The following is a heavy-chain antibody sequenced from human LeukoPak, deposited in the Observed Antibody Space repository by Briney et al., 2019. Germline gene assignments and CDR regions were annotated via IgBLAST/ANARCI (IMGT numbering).Heavy chain of an antibody. Sequence: GGSLRLSSAASGFTFRSYRMNWVCQAPGQGLEWVSYINSPSSTIYYADSVKGRFTISRDNAKNSLYLQMNSLRDEDTAVYYCATSLIVGTTWVGFNYWGQGTLVTVSS. J-gene: IGHJ4*02. CDR1: GFTFRSYR. V-gene: IGHV3-48*02. CDR3: ATSLIVGTTWVGFNY. CDR2: INSPSSTI. D-gene: IGHD1-26*01.